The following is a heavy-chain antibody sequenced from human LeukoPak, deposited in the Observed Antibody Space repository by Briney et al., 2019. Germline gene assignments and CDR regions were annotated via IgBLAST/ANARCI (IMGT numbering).Heavy chain of an antibody. J-gene: IGHJ3*02. CDR1: GGSISSSNW. CDR3: ARSRGYSGYAYDAFDI. Sequence: SETLSLTCAVSGGSISSSNWWSWVRQPPGKGLEWIGEIYHSGSTNYNPSLKSRVTISVDTSKNQFSLKPSSVTAADTAVYYCARSRGYSGYAYDAFDIWGQGTMVTVSS. V-gene: IGHV4-4*02. CDR2: IYHSGST. D-gene: IGHD5-12*01.